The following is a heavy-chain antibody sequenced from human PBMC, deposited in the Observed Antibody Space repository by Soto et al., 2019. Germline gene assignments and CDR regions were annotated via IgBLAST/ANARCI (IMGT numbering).Heavy chain of an antibody. CDR2: INPSGGST. Sequence: QVQLVQSGAEVKKPGASVKVSCKASGYTFTSYYMHWVRQAPGQGLEWMGIINPSGGSTSYAQKFQGRVTMTRDTSTSTVYMELSGLRSEDTAVYYYARDCSSTSCYQTFDYWGQGTLVTVSS. D-gene: IGHD2-2*01. CDR1: GYTFTSYY. J-gene: IGHJ4*02. CDR3: ARDCSSTSCYQTFDY. V-gene: IGHV1-46*01.